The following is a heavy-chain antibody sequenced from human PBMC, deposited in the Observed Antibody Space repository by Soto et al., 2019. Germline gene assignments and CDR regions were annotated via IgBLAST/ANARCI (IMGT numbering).Heavy chain of an antibody. CDR2: ISSSGSTI. CDR3: ARASLPYDSSGYLGW. V-gene: IGHV3-11*01. D-gene: IGHD3-22*01. J-gene: IGHJ4*02. CDR1: GFTFSDYY. Sequence: GGSLRLSCAASGFTFSDYYMSWIRQAPGKGLEWVSYISSSGSTIYYADSVKGRFTTSRDNAKNSLYLQMNSLRAEDTAVYYCARASLPYDSSGYLGWWGQGTLVTVSS.